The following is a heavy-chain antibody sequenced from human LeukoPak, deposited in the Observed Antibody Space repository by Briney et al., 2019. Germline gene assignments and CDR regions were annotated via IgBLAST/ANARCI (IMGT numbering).Heavy chain of an antibody. V-gene: IGHV3-30*18. Sequence: SGGSLRLSCAASGFTFSNYGMHWVRQAPGKGLEWVAVVSSDESNKYYTDSVKGRFTISRDNSKNTLYLQMNSLRAEDTAVYYCAKARERWLQAGGLDYWGQGTLVTVSS. CDR3: AKARERWLQAGGLDY. CDR2: VSSDESNK. D-gene: IGHD5-24*01. CDR1: GFTFSNYG. J-gene: IGHJ4*02.